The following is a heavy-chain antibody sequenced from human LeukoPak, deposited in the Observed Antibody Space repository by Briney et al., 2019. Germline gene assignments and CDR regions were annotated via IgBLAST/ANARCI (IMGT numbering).Heavy chain of an antibody. CDR3: ARGGNSSWDY. D-gene: IGHD6-6*01. CDR2: IKPDGTEK. J-gene: IGHJ4*02. CDR1: GFLFSNYW. Sequence: GGSLRLSCAASGFLFSNYWMSWVRQAPGEGLEWVANIKPDGTEKYYVDSLKGRFTISRDNAKNSLYLQMNSLRVEDTAVYYCARGGNSSWDYWGQGALVTVSS. V-gene: IGHV3-7*01.